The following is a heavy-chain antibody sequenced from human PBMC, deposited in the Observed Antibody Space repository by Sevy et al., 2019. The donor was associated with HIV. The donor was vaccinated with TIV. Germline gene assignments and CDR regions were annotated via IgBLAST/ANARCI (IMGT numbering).Heavy chain of an antibody. Sequence: SETLSLTCAVYGGSFSGYYWSWIRQPPGKGLEWIGEINHSGSTNYNPSLKSRVTISVDTSKNQFSLKLSSVTAADTAVYYCARERRYYYDRLRYYGMDVWGQGTTVTVSS. CDR3: ARERRYYYDRLRYYGMDV. V-gene: IGHV4-34*01. CDR2: INHSGST. J-gene: IGHJ6*02. D-gene: IGHD3-22*01. CDR1: GGSFSGYY.